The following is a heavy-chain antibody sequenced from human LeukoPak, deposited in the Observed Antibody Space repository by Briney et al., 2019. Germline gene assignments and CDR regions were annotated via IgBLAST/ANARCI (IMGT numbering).Heavy chain of an antibody. CDR3: ARVGSGWAPDY. V-gene: IGHV3-7*01. CDR2: INQDGSEK. J-gene: IGHJ4*02. D-gene: IGHD6-19*01. Sequence: GGSLRLSCAASGFTFSSNWMSWVRRAPGKGLEWVANINQDGSEKYYVDSVKGRFTISRDNAKNSLYVQMDSLRAEDTAVYYCARVGSGWAPDYWGQGTLVTVSS. CDR1: GFTFSSNW.